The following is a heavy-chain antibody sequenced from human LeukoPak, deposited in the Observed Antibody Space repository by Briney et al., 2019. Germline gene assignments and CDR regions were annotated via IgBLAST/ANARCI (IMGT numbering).Heavy chain of an antibody. V-gene: IGHV1-18*01. D-gene: IGHD3-22*01. Sequence: ASVNVSCKASGSTFSSYAISWVRQAPGQGLEWMGWISAYNGNTNYAQKLQGRVTMTTDTSTSTAYMELRSLRSDDTAVYYCAREESYYDSSGHAFDIWGQGTMVTVSS. CDR3: AREESYYDSSGHAFDI. CDR2: ISAYNGNT. J-gene: IGHJ3*02. CDR1: GSTFSSYA.